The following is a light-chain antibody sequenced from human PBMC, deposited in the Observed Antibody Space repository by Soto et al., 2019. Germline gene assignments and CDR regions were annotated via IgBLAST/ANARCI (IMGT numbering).Light chain of an antibody. CDR1: QSVGSN. CDR3: QQYGSSIT. Sequence: EIVMTPSPATLSVAPWERATRSCRASQSVGSNLAWYQQKPGQAPRLLIYAASSRATGIPDRFSGSGSGTDFTLTINRLEPEDFAVYYCQQYGSSITFGQGTRLEIK. V-gene: IGKV3-20*01. J-gene: IGKJ5*01. CDR2: AAS.